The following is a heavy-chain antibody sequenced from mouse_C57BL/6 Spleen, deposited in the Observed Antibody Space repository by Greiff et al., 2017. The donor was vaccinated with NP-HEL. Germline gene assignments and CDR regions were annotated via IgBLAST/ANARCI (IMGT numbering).Heavy chain of an antibody. V-gene: IGHV1-9*01. Sequence: VQLQQSGAELMKPGASVKLSCKATGYTFTGYWIEWVKQRPGHGLEWIGEILPGSGSTNYNEKFKGKATFTADTSSNTAYMQLSSLTTEDSAIYYCARGKDYYGSSYWYFDVWGTGTTVTVSS. CDR2: ILPGSGST. J-gene: IGHJ1*03. CDR1: GYTFTGYW. D-gene: IGHD1-1*01. CDR3: ARGKDYYGSSYWYFDV.